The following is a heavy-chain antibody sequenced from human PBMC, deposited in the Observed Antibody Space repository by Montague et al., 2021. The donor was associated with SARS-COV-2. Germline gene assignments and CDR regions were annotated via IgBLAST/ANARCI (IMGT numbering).Heavy chain of an antibody. J-gene: IGHJ4*02. V-gene: IGHV4-59*01. CDR2: IYYSGST. D-gene: IGHD3-16*01. Sequence: SETLSLTCTVSGGSISSYYWSWIRQPPGKGLEWIGYIYYSGSTNYNPSLKSRVTISVDTSKNQFSLKLSSVTAADTAVYYCARGGGRSLLERTLDYWGQGTLVTVSS. CDR3: ARGGGRSLLERTLDY. CDR1: GGSISSYY.